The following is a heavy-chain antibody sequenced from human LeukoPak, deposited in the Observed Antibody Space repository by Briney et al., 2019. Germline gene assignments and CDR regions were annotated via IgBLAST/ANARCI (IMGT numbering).Heavy chain of an antibody. Sequence: SETLSLTCTVSGDSISSYYWSWIRQPLGKGLECIGYIYYSGSTNYNPSLKSRVTISVDTSKSQFSLKLRSVTAADTAVYYCVRGYYVDSWGLYGQWGRGTLVTVSS. CDR3: VRGYYVDSWGLYGQ. V-gene: IGHV4-59*08. CDR1: GDSISSYY. J-gene: IGHJ4*02. D-gene: IGHD3-22*01. CDR2: IYYSGST.